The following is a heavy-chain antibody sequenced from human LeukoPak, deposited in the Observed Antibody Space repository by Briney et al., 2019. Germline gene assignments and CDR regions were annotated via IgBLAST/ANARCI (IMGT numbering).Heavy chain of an antibody. J-gene: IGHJ4*02. CDR2: FYDSGGT. CDR1: LVSVSNHY. D-gene: IGHD6-19*01. Sequence: PSETLSLTCFVSLVSVSNHYWSWIRQPPGKGLEWVGWFYDSGGTYFNPSLGSRVTISADTSRNHLSLNLRSLTAADTAVYYCARHSSGWHFDSSGQGALVTVSS. CDR3: ARHSSGWHFDS. V-gene: IGHV4-59*02.